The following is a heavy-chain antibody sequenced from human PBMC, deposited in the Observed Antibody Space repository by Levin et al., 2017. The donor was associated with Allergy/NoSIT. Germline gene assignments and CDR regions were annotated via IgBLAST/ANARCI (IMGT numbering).Heavy chain of an antibody. J-gene: IGHJ4*02. CDR2: ISGSGGST. CDR3: AKVSGFDILTAYRTHFDY. CDR1: GFTFGNYA. D-gene: IGHD3-9*01. Sequence: GGSLRLSCAASGFTFGNYAMSWVRQSPGKGLEWVSAISGSGGSTYYADSVKGRFTISRDNSKNTLFLQMNSLRAEDTAVYYCAKVSGFDILTAYRTHFDYWGQGTLVTVSS. V-gene: IGHV3-23*01.